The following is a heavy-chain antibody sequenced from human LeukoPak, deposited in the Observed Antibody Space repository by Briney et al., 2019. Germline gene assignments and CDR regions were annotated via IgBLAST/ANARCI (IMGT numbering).Heavy chain of an antibody. V-gene: IGHV3-21*01. D-gene: IGHD3-3*01. CDR3: ARVLRDDFWSGYFHHYFYYYYMDV. CDR1: GFTFSSYS. CDR2: ISSGSSYI. J-gene: IGHJ6*03. Sequence: GGSLTLSCAASGFTFSSYSMNWVRQAPGKGLEWVSSISSGSSYIYYADSVNGRFTISRDNAKNSLYLQMNSLRDEDTAVYYCARVLRDDFWSGYFHHYFYYYYMDVWGKGTTATVSS.